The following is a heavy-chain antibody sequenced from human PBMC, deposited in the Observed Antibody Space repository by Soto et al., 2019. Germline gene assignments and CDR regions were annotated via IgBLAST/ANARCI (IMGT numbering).Heavy chain of an antibody. CDR1: GYTFTGYY. CDR3: VRNPGLVRAYRSGWNFDH. V-gene: IGHV1-2*04. D-gene: IGHD6-19*01. Sequence: ASVKVSCKASGYTFTGYYINWVRQAPGQGLEWMGWINPNTGGTNYAPKFQGWVSMTRDTSINTAYMELRLKSDDTAIYYCVRNPGLVRAYRSGWNFDHWGQGTLVTVSS. J-gene: IGHJ4*02. CDR2: INPNTGGT.